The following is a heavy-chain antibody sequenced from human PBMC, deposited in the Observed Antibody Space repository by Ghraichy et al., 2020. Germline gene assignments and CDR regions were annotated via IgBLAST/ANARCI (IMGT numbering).Heavy chain of an antibody. J-gene: IGHJ5*02. D-gene: IGHD4-17*01. CDR1: GFTFSSYA. V-gene: IGHV3-23*01. CDR2: ISGSGGST. Sequence: GGSLRLSCAASGFTFSSYAMSWVRQAPGKGLELVSAISGSGGSTYYADSVKGRFTISRDNSKNTLYLQMNSLRAEDTAVYYCAKEPLDDYGYSRFDPWGQGTLVTVSS. CDR3: AKEPLDDYGYSRFDP.